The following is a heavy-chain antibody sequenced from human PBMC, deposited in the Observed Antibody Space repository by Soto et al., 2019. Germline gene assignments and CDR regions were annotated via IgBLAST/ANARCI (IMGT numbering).Heavy chain of an antibody. CDR1: GFTFSSYS. Sequence: EVQLVESGGGLVQPGGSLRLSCAASGFTFSSYSMHWVRQAPGKGLKWVSYLSSSSSTIYYADSVKGRFTISRDNAKNSLYLQMNSLRAEDTAVYYCARGAYYFDSSGLSYWGQGTLVTVSS. D-gene: IGHD3-22*01. V-gene: IGHV3-48*01. J-gene: IGHJ4*02. CDR3: ARGAYYFDSSGLSY. CDR2: LSSSSSTI.